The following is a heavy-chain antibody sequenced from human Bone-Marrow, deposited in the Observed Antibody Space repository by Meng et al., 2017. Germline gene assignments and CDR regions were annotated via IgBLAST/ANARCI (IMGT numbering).Heavy chain of an antibody. J-gene: IGHJ3*02. V-gene: IGHV5-51*01. Sequence: GGSLRLSCKGSGYSFTSYWIDWVRQMPGKGLEWMGIMHPGDSDTRYSPSFQGHVTISADKSISTAYLQWSSLKASDTAMYYCASLRRVLLWFGGGFEDAFDIWGQGTMVTVSS. CDR2: MHPGDSDT. D-gene: IGHD3-10*01. CDR3: ASLRRVLLWFGGGFEDAFDI. CDR1: GYSFTSYW.